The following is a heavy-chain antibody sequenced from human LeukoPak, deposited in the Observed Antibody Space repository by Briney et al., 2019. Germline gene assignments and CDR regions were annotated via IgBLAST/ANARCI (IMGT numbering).Heavy chain of an antibody. CDR1: GYTFSGYY. CDR3: ARVYNPLVYYMDV. Sequence: ASVKVSCKASGYTFSGYYMHWARQAPGQGLEWMGWMNPNSANTGYAQKFQSRVTLTRNTSITTAYMELSSLRSEDTAVYYCARVYNPLVYYMDVWVKGTTVTVSS. V-gene: IGHV1-8*03. D-gene: IGHD1-1*01. CDR2: MNPNSANT. J-gene: IGHJ6*03.